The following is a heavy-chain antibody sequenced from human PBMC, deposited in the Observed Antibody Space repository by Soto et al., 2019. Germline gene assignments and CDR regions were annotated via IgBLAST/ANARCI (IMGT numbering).Heavy chain of an antibody. D-gene: IGHD2-2*01. V-gene: IGHV3-23*01. CDR2: ISGSGGST. CDR3: ATSRVIVVVPAAMSA. J-gene: IGHJ6*04. Sequence: EVQLLESGGGLVQPGGSLRLSCAASGFTFSSYAMSWVRQAPGKGLEWVSAISGSGGSTYYADSVKGRFTISRDNSKNTRYLQMNSLRAEDTAVYYCATSRVIVVVPAAMSAWGKGTTVTVSS. CDR1: GFTFSSYA.